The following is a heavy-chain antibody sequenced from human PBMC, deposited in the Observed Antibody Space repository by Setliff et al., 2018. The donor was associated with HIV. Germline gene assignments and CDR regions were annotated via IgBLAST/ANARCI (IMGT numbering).Heavy chain of an antibody. V-gene: IGHV3-30*02. J-gene: IGHJ3*02. Sequence: PGGSLRLSCVASGFVFTNAWMTWVRQAPGKGLEWVAFINYDESYEYYADSVKGRVTISRDNSKNTVDLQMNSLRAEDTAVYYCAKDGDYSNWDYDAFDIWGQGTMVTVSS. D-gene: IGHD1-7*01. CDR2: INYDESYE. CDR1: GFVFTNAW. CDR3: AKDGDYSNWDYDAFDI.